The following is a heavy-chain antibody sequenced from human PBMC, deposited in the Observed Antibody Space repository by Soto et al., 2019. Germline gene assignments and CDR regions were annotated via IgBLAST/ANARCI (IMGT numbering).Heavy chain of an antibody. V-gene: IGHV1-69*08. CDR2: IIPILGIA. J-gene: IGHJ3*02. CDR1: GGTFSSYT. CDR3: ARDTFVNGHPYGSGSSDI. Sequence: QVQLVQSGAEVKKPGSSVKVSCKASGGTFSSYTISWVRQAPGQGLEWMGRIIPILGIANYAQKFQGRVTITADKSTSTAYMELSSLRSEDTAVYYCARDTFVNGHPYGSGSSDICGQGTMVTVSS. D-gene: IGHD3-10*01.